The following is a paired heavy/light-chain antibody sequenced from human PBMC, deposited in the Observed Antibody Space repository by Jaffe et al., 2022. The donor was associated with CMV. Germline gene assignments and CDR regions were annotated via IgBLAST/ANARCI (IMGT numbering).Light chain of an antibody. Sequence: DIQMTQSPSSLSASVGDRVTITCRASQSISSYLNWYQQKPGKAPKLLIYAASSLQSGVPSRFSGSGSGTDFTLTISSLQPEDFATYYCQQSYSTPVTFGQGTKVEIK. CDR3: QQSYSTPVT. J-gene: IGKJ1*01. CDR1: QSISSY. V-gene: IGKV1-39*01. CDR2: AAS.
Heavy chain of an antibody. J-gene: IGHJ5*02. D-gene: IGHD3-3*01. CDR1: GFTFSSYA. CDR3: VKGDYDFWSGYPNWFDP. Sequence: EVQLVESGGGLVQPGGSLRLSCSASGFTFSSYAMHWVRQAPGKGLEYVSAISSNGGSTYYADSVKGRFTISRDNSKNTLYLQMSSLRAEDTAVYYCVKGDYDFWSGYPNWFDPWGQGTLVTVSS. V-gene: IGHV3-64D*06. CDR2: ISSNGGST.